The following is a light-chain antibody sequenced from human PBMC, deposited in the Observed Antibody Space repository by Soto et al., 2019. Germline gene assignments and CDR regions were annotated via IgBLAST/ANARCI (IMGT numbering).Light chain of an antibody. Sequence: IVLPQSPATLSLSPGEGASLSCMASQSVGRYLAWYQQKPGQAPRLLIYDASNRATGIPARFSGSGSGTDFTLTISSLEPEDFAVFYCQQRSNWPLITFGQGTRLEIK. CDR1: QSVGRY. V-gene: IGKV3-11*01. CDR2: DAS. CDR3: QQRSNWPLIT. J-gene: IGKJ5*01.